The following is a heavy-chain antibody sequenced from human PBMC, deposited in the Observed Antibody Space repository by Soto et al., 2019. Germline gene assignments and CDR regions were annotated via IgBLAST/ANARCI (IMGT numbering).Heavy chain of an antibody. V-gene: IGHV3-66*01. CDR3: ARDRIELRGGIDY. CDR2: IHSDDTT. Sequence: EVQLVESGGDLVQPGGSLRLSCAVSGFTLSSNYMSWVRQAPGKGLEWVSVIHSDDTTYYADSVKGRFTISRDNSKNTLYLQMNSLRAEDTAVYYCARDRIELRGGIDYWGQGTLVTVSS. J-gene: IGHJ4*02. CDR1: GFTLSSNY. D-gene: IGHD1-7*01.